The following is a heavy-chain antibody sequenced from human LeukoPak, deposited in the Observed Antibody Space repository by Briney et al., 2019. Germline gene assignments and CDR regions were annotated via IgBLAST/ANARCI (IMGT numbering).Heavy chain of an antibody. Sequence: GGSLRLSCAASGFTFSSYEMNWVRQAPGKGLEWVANIKDDGGETYYVDSVKGRFTISRDNIKNILYLQMNSLRDEDTAVYYCGRDPYYDSLDYWGQGTLVTVSS. CDR1: GFTFSSYE. D-gene: IGHD3-22*01. V-gene: IGHV3-7*01. CDR3: GRDPYYDSLDY. J-gene: IGHJ4*02. CDR2: IKDDGGET.